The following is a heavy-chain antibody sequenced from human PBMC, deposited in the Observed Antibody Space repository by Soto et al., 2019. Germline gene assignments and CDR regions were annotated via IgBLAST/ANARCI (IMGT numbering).Heavy chain of an antibody. CDR2: ISGSGGST. CDR1: GFTFSSYA. Sequence: GGSLRLSCAASGFTFSSYAMSWVRQAPGKGLEWVSAISGSGGSTYYADSVKGRFTISRDNSKNTLYLQMNSLRAEDTAVYYCAKVSMLDIVVVVAAEYDYWGQGTLVTVSS. V-gene: IGHV3-23*01. CDR3: AKVSMLDIVVVVAAEYDY. D-gene: IGHD2-15*01. J-gene: IGHJ4*02.